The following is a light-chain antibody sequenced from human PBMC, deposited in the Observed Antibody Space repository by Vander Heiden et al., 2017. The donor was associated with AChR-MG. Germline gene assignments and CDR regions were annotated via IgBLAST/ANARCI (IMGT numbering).Light chain of an antibody. CDR1: SADIGVYNL. CDR2: EVS. CDR3: CSYAGSTTQVV. J-gene: IGLJ2*01. V-gene: IGLV2-23*02. Sequence: QSALTPPASVSGSPGQSITISCTGSSADIGVYNLVSWYRQYPGKAPELLISEVSKRPSGVSNRFTGSKSDNSASLTISGLQAEDEADYFCCSYAGSTTQVVFGGGTKVTVL.